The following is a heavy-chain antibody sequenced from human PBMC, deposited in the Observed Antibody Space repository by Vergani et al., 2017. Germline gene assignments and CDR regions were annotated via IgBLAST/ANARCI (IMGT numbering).Heavy chain of an antibody. CDR1: GGSFSGYY. CDR3: ARGLTYYDFWSGSQNWYFDL. V-gene: IGHV4-34*01. Sequence: QVQLQQWGAGLLKPSETLSHTCAVYGGSFSGYYWSWIRQPPGKGLEWIGEINHSGSTNYNPSLKSRVTISVDTSKNQFSLKLSSVTAADTAVYYCARGLTYYDFWSGSQNWYFDLWGRGTLVTVSS. J-gene: IGHJ2*01. D-gene: IGHD3-3*01. CDR2: INHSGST.